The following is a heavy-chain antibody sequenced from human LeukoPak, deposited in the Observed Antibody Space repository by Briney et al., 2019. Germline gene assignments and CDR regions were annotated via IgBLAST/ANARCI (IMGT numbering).Heavy chain of an antibody. CDR2: IYTSGST. CDR1: GGSISSGGYY. D-gene: IGHD1-26*01. J-gene: IGHJ6*02. CDR3: ARDRGPYRPSRGSYYSLYGMDV. V-gene: IGHV4-61*02. Sequence: SETLSLTCTVSGGSISSGGYYWSWIRQPAGKGLEWIGRIYTSGSTNYNPSLKSRVTMSVDTSKNQFSLKLSSVTAADTAVYYCARDRGPYRPSRGSYYSLYGMDVWGQGTTVTVSS.